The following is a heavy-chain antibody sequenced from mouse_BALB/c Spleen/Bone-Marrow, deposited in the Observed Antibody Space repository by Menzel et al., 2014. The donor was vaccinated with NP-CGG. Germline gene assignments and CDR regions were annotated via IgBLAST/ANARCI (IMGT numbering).Heavy chain of an antibody. V-gene: IGHV1-54*03. CDR1: GYAFTNYL. D-gene: IGHD2-3*01. CDR2: NNPGSGGT. J-gene: IGHJ4*01. CDR3: ARSIYDGYPEAMDY. Sequence: QVQLQQSGAELVRPGTSVKVSCKASGYAFTNYLIEWVKQRPGQGLKWIGVNNPGSGGTNYNEKFKGKATLTADKSSSTVYMQLSSLTSDDSAVYFCARSIYDGYPEAMDYWGQGTSVTVSS.